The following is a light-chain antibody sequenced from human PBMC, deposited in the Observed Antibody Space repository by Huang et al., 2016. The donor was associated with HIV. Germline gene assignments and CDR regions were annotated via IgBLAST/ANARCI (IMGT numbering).Light chain of an antibody. CDR3: QHYSSSSKWT. CDR2: GAS. Sequence: EIVLTQSPGTLSLSPGETATLSCRASQSVIDNYLAWYQQKPGQAPRLLIYGASSRATGLPDRFSGSGSGTDFTLTISRLEPEDFAVYYCQHYSSSSKWTFGQGAKVEIK. CDR1: QSVIDNY. J-gene: IGKJ1*01. V-gene: IGKV3-20*01.